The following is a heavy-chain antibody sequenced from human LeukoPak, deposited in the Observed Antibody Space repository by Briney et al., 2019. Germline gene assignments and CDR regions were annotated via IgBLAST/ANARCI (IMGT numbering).Heavy chain of an antibody. Sequence: SETLSLTCTVSGGSISSYYWSWIRQPPGKGLEWIGYIYYSGSTNYNPSLKSRVTISVDTSKNQFSLKLSSVTAADTAVYYCARSGYCSSTSCPDDAFDIWGQGTMVTVSS. V-gene: IGHV4-59*12. CDR1: GGSISSYY. CDR3: ARSGYCSSTSCPDDAFDI. J-gene: IGHJ3*02. D-gene: IGHD2-2*01. CDR2: IYYSGST.